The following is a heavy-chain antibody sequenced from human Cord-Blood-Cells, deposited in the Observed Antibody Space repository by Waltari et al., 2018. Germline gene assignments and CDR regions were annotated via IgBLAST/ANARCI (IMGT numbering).Heavy chain of an antibody. D-gene: IGHD3-22*01. V-gene: IGHV3-7*01. CDR2: IKQDGSEK. CDR1: GFTLSSYW. J-gene: IGHJ4*02. CDR3: ARDQRVVITKYYFDY. Sequence: EVQLVESGGGLVQPGGSLRLSCAASGFTLSSYWMSWVRQAPGKGLEWVANIKQDGSEKYDVDSGKGRFTISRDNAKNSLYLQMNSLRAEDTAVYYCARDQRVVITKYYFDYWGQGTLVTVSS.